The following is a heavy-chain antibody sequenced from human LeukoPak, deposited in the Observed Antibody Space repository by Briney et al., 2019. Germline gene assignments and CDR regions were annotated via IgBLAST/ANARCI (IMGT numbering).Heavy chain of an antibody. V-gene: IGHV2-70*01. Sequence: SGPTLVNPTQTLTLTCTSSGFSLSTSGMCVSWIRQPPGKALEWLALIDWDDDKYYSTSLKTRLTISKDTSKNQVVLTMTNMDPADTATYYCARIRVDTAMVYYYYGMDVWGKGTTVTVSS. CDR2: IDWDDDK. D-gene: IGHD5-18*01. J-gene: IGHJ6*04. CDR1: GFSLSTSGMC. CDR3: ARIRVDTAMVYYYYGMDV.